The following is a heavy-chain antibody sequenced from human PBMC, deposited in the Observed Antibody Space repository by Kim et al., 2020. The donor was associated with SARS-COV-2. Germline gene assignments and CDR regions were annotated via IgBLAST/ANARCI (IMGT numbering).Heavy chain of an antibody. CDR2: ISSSSNTI. CDR3: ARDGLEWLLHYYYYYGMDV. Sequence: GGSLRLSCAASGFNFSSYSMNWVRQAPGKGLEWVSYISSSSNTISYEDSVTGRVTISRDNAKNSLYLQLNRLRDEDTAVYYCARDGLEWLLHYYYYYGMDVWGQGTMVTVSS. J-gene: IGHJ6*02. V-gene: IGHV3-48*02. D-gene: IGHD3-3*01. CDR1: GFNFSSYS.